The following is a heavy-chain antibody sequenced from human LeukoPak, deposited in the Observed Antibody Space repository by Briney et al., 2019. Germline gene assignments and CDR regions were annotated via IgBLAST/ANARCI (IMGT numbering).Heavy chain of an antibody. Sequence: SETLSLTCTVSGGSISSGSYYWSWIRQPAGKGLEWIGRIYTSGSTNYNPSLKSRVTISVGTSKNQFSLKLSSVTAADTAVYYCARALLGDSSGYYPNSYYFDYWGQGTLVTVSS. CDR3: ARALLGDSSGYYPNSYYFDY. CDR1: GGSISSGSYY. D-gene: IGHD3-22*01. V-gene: IGHV4-61*02. J-gene: IGHJ4*02. CDR2: IYTSGST.